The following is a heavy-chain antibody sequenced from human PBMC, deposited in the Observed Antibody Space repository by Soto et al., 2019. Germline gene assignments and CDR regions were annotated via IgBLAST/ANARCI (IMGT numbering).Heavy chain of an antibody. CDR2: IYYSGST. V-gene: IGHV4-31*03. J-gene: IGHJ4*02. CDR3: ARDRDSYGYFDY. D-gene: IGHD5-18*01. CDR1: GGSISSGGYY. Sequence: SETLSLTCTVSGGSISSGGYYWSWIRQHPGKGLEWIGYIYYSGSTYYNPSLKSRVTISVDTSKNQFSLKLSSVTAADTAVYYCARDRDSYGYFDYWGQGTLVTVSS.